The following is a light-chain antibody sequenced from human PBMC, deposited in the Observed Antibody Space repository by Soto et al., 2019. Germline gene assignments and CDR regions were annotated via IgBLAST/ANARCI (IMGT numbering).Light chain of an antibody. CDR1: QSVSSN. CDR2: GAS. CDR3: QQYNNWSPYT. Sequence: EIVMTQSPATLSVSPGERATLSCRASQSVSSNLAWYQQKPGQAPRLLIYGASTRATGIPARFSGSGSGTEFTLTISGLQSEDFADYDCQQYNNWSPYTFGQGTKLVIK. V-gene: IGKV3-15*01. J-gene: IGKJ2*01.